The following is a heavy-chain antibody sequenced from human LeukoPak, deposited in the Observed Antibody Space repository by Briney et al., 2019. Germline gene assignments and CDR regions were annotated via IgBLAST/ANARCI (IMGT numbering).Heavy chain of an antibody. Sequence: SQTLSLTCTVSGGSISSGGYYWSWIRQPPGKGLEWIGYIYYSGSTNYNPSLKSRVTISVDTSKNQFSLKLSSVTAADTAVYYCARHGRYVYGMDVWGQGTTVTVSS. V-gene: IGHV4-61*08. CDR3: ARHGRYVYGMDV. J-gene: IGHJ6*02. CDR1: GGSISSGGYY. D-gene: IGHD1-1*01. CDR2: IYYSGST.